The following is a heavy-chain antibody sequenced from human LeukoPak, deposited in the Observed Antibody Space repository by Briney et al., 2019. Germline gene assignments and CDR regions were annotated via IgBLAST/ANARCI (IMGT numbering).Heavy chain of an antibody. J-gene: IGHJ4*02. CDR2: IYSDGDT. D-gene: IGHD3-22*01. CDR1: GDSITSGSYY. CDR3: ARDSGFWLY. Sequence: SETLSLNCPVSGDSITSGSYYWGWTRQTPGKGLEWIGNIYSDGDTSFNPSLKSRITMSVDTSKNQFSLKLNSVTAADTAVYFCARDSGFWLYWGQGTLVSVSS. V-gene: IGHV4-39*07.